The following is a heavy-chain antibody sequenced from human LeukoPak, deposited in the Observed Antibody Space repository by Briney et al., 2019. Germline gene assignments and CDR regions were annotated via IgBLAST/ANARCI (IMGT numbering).Heavy chain of an antibody. Sequence: SVKVSCKASGGTFSSYAISWVRQAPGQGLEWMGRIIPIFGTANYAQKFQGRVTITTDESTSTAYMELSSLRSEDTAMYYCARAVSVGDTAIVLWGQGTLVTVSS. D-gene: IGHD5-18*01. V-gene: IGHV1-69*05. J-gene: IGHJ4*02. CDR1: GGTFSSYA. CDR2: IIPIFGTA. CDR3: ARAVSVGDTAIVL.